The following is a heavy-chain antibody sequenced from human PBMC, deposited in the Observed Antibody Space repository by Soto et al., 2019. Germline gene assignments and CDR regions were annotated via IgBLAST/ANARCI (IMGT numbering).Heavy chain of an antibody. J-gene: IGHJ4*02. V-gene: IGHV3-74*01. CDR3: ARVDNDSSGYYPGPFDY. Sequence: GGSLRLSCAASGFTFSSYWMHWVRQAPGKGLVHVSRIRGDGGYTDHAESVKGRFTISRDNSKNTLYLQMNSLRAEDTAVYYCARVDNDSSGYYPGPFDYWGQGTLVTVSS. CDR1: GFTFSSYW. D-gene: IGHD3-22*01. CDR2: IRGDGGYT.